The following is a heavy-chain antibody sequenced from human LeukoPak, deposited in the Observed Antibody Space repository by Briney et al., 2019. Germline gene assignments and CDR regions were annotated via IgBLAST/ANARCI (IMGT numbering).Heavy chain of an antibody. J-gene: IGHJ4*02. CDR2: IIPIFGTA. V-gene: IGHV1-69*13. CDR1: GGTFSSYA. Sequence: ASVKVSCKASGGTFSSYAISWVRQAPGQGLEWMGGIIPIFGTANYAQKFQGRVTITADESTSTAYMELSSLRSEDTAVYYCARGKTRYSSGWYYCWGQGTLVTVSS. D-gene: IGHD6-19*01. CDR3: ARGKTRYSSGWYYC.